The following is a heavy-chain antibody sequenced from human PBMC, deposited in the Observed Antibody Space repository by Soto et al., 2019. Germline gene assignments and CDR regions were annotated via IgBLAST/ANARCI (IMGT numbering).Heavy chain of an antibody. CDR1: GLTFSNAW. CDR3: TTDCMITFGGVFVPNWFAP. CDR2: IKSKTDDGTT. Sequence: GGSLRLSCVASGLTFSNAWMSWVRQAPGKGLEWVGRIKSKTDDGTTDYAAPVKGRFTISRDDSKNTLYLQMNSLKTEDTAVYYCTTDCMITFGGVFVPNWFAPWGQGTLVTV. D-gene: IGHD3-16*02. J-gene: IGHJ5*02. V-gene: IGHV3-15*01.